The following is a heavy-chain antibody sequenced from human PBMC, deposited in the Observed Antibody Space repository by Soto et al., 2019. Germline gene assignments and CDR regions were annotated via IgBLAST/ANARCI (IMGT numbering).Heavy chain of an antibody. J-gene: IGHJ5*02. Sequence: ASVKISCTISGSTFNTYGVNLVRQAPAQGLELMGWISAYDGKTTYAEKFQGRVTLTTDTSTSTAYMELRSLRSDDTAIYYCARDPHEFWTSYWFDPWGQGTPVTVSS. CDR1: GSTFNTYG. CDR3: ARDPHEFWTSYWFDP. V-gene: IGHV1-18*01. CDR2: ISAYDGKT. D-gene: IGHD3-3*01.